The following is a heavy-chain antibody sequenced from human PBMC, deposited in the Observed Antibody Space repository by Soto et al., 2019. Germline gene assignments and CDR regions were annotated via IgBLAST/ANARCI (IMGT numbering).Heavy chain of an antibody. CDR3: ARDRGGSYYFDY. V-gene: IGHV3-30-3*01. Sequence: QVQLVEAGGGVVQPGRSLRLSCAASGFTFSSYAMHWFRQAPGKGLEWVAVISYDGSNKYYADSVKGRCTISRDNSKNTLYLQMNSLRAEDTAVYYCARDRGGSYYFDYWGQGTLVTVSS. D-gene: IGHD1-26*01. J-gene: IGHJ4*02. CDR1: GFTFSSYA. CDR2: ISYDGSNK.